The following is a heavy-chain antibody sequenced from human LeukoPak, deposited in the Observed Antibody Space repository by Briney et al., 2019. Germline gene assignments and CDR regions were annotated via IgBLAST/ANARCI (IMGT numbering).Heavy chain of an antibody. D-gene: IGHD1-26*01. CDR3: ARGGGSYDY. V-gene: IGHV4-59*01. CDR2: IYYSGST. J-gene: IGHJ4*02. CDR1: GGSISSYY. Sequence: SETLSLTCTVSGGSISSYYWSWIRQPPGKGLEWIGYIYYSGSTNYNPSLKSRVTISVDTSKNQFSLKLSSVTAADTAVYYCARGGGSYDYWGQGTLVTVSS.